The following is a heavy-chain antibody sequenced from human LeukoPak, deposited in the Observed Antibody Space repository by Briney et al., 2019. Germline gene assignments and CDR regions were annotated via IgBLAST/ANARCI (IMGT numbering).Heavy chain of an antibody. D-gene: IGHD3-3*01. Sequence: SETLSPTCTVSGGSISSSSYYWGWIRQPPGKGLEWIGSIYYSGSTYYNPSLKSRVTISVDTSKNQFSLKLSSVTAADTAVYYCARLRDDFWSGYSYRYFDYWGQGTLVTVSS. CDR2: IYYSGST. CDR1: GGSISSSSYY. CDR3: ARLRDDFWSGYSYRYFDY. V-gene: IGHV4-39*01. J-gene: IGHJ4*02.